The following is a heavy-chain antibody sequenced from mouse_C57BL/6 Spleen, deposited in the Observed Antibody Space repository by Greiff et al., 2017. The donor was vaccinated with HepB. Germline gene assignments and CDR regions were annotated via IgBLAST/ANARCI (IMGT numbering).Heavy chain of an antibody. CDR2: ISSGSSTI. J-gene: IGHJ2*01. CDR1: GFTFSDYG. V-gene: IGHV5-17*01. D-gene: IGHD2-5*01. Sequence: EVMLVESGGGLVKPGGSLKLSCAASGFTFSDYGMHWVRQAPEKGLEWVAYISSGSSTIYYADTVKGRFTISIDNAKNTLFLQMTSLMSEDTAVYYCAMDYSSSYFDYWGQGTTLTVSS. CDR3: AMDYSSSYFDY.